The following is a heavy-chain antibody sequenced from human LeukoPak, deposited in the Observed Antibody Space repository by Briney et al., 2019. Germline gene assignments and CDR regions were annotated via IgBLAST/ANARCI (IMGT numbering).Heavy chain of an antibody. CDR3: ARVGDSSGYNFDY. V-gene: IGHV1-2*06. Sequence: ASVKVSCKAPGYTFTGYYMHWVRQAPGQGLEWMGRINPNGGGTNYAQKFQGRVTMTRDTSISTAYMELSRLRSDDTAVYYCARVGDSSGYNFDYWGQGTLVTVSS. J-gene: IGHJ4*02. D-gene: IGHD3-22*01. CDR1: GYTFTGYY. CDR2: INPNGGGT.